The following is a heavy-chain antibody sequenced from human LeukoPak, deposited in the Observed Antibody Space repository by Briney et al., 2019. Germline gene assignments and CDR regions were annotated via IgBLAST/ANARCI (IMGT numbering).Heavy chain of an antibody. J-gene: IGHJ4*02. V-gene: IGHV3-11*04. Sequence: GGSLRLSCAASGFTFSDYYMSWIRQAPGKGLEWVSYISSSSSTIYYADSVKGRFTISRDNAKNSLYLQMNSLRAEDTAVYYCATSTTSLLFPGGFDYWGQGTLVTVSS. CDR2: ISSSSSTI. D-gene: IGHD2-21*01. CDR3: ATSTTSLLFPGGFDY. CDR1: GFTFSDYY.